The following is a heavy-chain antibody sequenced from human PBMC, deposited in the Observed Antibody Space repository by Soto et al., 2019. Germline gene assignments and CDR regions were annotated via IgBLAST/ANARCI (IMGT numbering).Heavy chain of an antibody. CDR2: IIPILGIA. J-gene: IGHJ6*02. Sequence: QVQLVQSGAEVKKPGSSVKVSCKASGGTFTSYTISWVRRAPGQGLEWMGRIIPILGIANYAQKFQGRVTITADKSTSTAYMELSSPRSEDTAVYYCARVYPPHYYYGMDVWGQGTTVTVSS. CDR1: GGTFTSYT. V-gene: IGHV1-69*02. CDR3: ARVYPPHYYYGMDV.